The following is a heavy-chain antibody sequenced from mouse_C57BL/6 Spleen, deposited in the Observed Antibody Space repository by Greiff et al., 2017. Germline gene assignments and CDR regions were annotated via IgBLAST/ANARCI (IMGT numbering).Heavy chain of an antibody. D-gene: IGHD2-1*01. Sequence: SGPVLVKPGASVKMSCKASGYTFTDYYMNWVKQSHGKSLEWIGVINPYNGGTSYNQKFKGKATLTVDKSSSTAYMELNSLTSEDSAVYYCARKDLLWGMDYWGQGTSVTVSS. CDR2: INPYNGGT. CDR1: GYTFTDYY. J-gene: IGHJ4*01. V-gene: IGHV1-19*01. CDR3: ARKDLLWGMDY.